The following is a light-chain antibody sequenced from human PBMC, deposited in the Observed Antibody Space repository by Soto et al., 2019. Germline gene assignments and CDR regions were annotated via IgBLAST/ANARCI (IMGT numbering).Light chain of an antibody. CDR1: QSIRYY. J-gene: IGKJ1*01. CDR2: TTS. CDR3: QQSYTSTWT. V-gene: IGKV1-39*01. Sequence: DIQMTQSPSSLSASVGDRVTITCRESQSIRYYLNWYQQKQGRAPRLXIYTTSSLQSGVPSKFSGSASGTDFTLTISSLQPEDVATDYCQQSYTSTWTFGQGTKVDIK.